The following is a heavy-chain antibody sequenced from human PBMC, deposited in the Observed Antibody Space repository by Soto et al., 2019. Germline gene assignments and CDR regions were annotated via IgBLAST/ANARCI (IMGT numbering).Heavy chain of an antibody. CDR3: ARRGSGSYYDY. CDR2: ISGSGGST. V-gene: IGHV3-23*01. J-gene: IGHJ4*02. Sequence: EVQLLESGGGLVQPGGSLRLSCAASGFTFSSYAMRWVRQAPVKGLEWVSAISGSGGSTYYADSVKGRFTISRDNSKNTLYLQMNSLRGEDTAVYYWARRGSGSYYDYWGQGTLVTVSS. CDR1: GFTFSSYA. D-gene: IGHD1-26*01.